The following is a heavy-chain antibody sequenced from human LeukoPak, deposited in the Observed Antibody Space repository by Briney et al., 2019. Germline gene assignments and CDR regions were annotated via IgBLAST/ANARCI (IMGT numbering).Heavy chain of an antibody. J-gene: IGHJ4*02. CDR2: ISYDGSNK. Sequence: GRSLRLSCAASGFTFSSYAMHWVRQAPGKGLEWVAVISYDGSNKYYADSVKGRFTISRDNSKNTLYPQMNSLRAEDTAVYYCARSPDIVVVPAAYYDYWGQGTLVTVSS. CDR1: GFTFSSYA. D-gene: IGHD2-2*01. V-gene: IGHV3-30-3*01. CDR3: ARSPDIVVVPAAYYDY.